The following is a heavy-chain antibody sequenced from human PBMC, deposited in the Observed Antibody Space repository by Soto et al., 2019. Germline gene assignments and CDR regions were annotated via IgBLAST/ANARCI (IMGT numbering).Heavy chain of an antibody. Sequence: ASVKVSCKASGYTFTSYAMHWVRQAPGQRLEWMGWINAGNGNTKYSQKFQGRVTITRDTSASTAYMELSSLRSEATAVYYCARNPGYSYGYNWAQGTLVPVSS. CDR3: ARNPGYSYGYN. CDR2: INAGNGNT. J-gene: IGHJ4*02. D-gene: IGHD5-18*01. CDR1: GYTFTSYA. V-gene: IGHV1-3*01.